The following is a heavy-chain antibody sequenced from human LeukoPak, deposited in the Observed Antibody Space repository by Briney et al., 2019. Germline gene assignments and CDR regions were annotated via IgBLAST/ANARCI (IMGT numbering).Heavy chain of an antibody. J-gene: IGHJ4*02. D-gene: IGHD5-18*01. Sequence: GGSLRLSCAASGFTVSSNYMSWVRQAPGKGLEWVSVIYSGGSTYYADSVKGRFTISRDNSKNTLYLQMNSLRAEDTAVYYCARDPNSYGLAPYDYWGQGTLVTVSS. V-gene: IGHV3-66*02. CDR1: GFTVSSNY. CDR3: ARDPNSYGLAPYDY. CDR2: IYSGGST.